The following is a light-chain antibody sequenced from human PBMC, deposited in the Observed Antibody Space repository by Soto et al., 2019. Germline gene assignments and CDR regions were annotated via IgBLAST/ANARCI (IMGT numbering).Light chain of an antibody. CDR3: QQYNSLWT. J-gene: IGKJ1*01. Sequence: INQSHSTPSPPVCNRVTKSFRASQSISHWVAWFQQKPGKAPKLLIYDASSLQSGVPSRFSGSGSGTEFTLTISSLQPDDFATYYCQQYNSLWTFGRGTKVDIK. V-gene: IGKV1-5*01. CDR1: QSISHW. CDR2: DAS.